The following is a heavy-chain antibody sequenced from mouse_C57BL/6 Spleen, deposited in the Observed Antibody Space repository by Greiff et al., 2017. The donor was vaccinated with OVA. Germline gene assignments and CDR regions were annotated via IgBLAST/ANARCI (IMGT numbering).Heavy chain of an antibody. CDR2: IRSKSNNYAT. CDR3: VRHVGNYAMDY. V-gene: IGHV10-1*01. CDR1: GFSFNTYA. J-gene: IGHJ4*01. Sequence: EVKLMESGGGLVQPKGSLKLSCAASGFSFNTYAMNWVRQAPGKGLEWVARIRSKSNNYATYYADSVKDRFTISRDDSESMLYLQMNNLKTEDTAMYYCVRHVGNYAMDYWGQGTSVTVSS.